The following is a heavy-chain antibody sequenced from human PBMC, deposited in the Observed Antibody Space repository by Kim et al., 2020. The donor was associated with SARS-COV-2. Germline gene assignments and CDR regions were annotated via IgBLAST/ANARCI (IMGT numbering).Heavy chain of an antibody. Sequence: DSVKSRFSISRDNAKNSLYLQKNSLRAEDRAVYYCAGDRGGSYVLVALDIWGQGTMVTVSS. D-gene: IGHD1-26*01. V-gene: IGHV3-11*05. J-gene: IGHJ3*02. CDR3: AGDRGGSYVLVALDI.